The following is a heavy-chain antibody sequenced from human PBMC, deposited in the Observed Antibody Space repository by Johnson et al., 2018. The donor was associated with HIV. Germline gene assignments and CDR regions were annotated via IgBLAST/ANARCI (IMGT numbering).Heavy chain of an antibody. CDR2: ISYDGSNK. CDR3: ARGRGELLGGAFDI. Sequence: QVQLVEWGGGVVQPGRSLRLSCAASGFTFSSYAMHWVRQAPGKGLEWVAVISYDGSNKYHADSVKGRFTISRDNSKNTLYLQMNSLRPEDAAVYYCARGRGELLGGAFDIWGQGTMVTVSS. J-gene: IGHJ3*02. V-gene: IGHV3-30-3*01. CDR1: GFTFSSYA. D-gene: IGHD1-26*01.